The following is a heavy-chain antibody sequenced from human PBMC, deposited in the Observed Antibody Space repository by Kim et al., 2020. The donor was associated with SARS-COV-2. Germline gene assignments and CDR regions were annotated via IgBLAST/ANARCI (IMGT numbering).Heavy chain of an antibody. J-gene: IGHJ3*02. D-gene: IGHD6-19*01. V-gene: IGHV3-73*01. CDR3: TRVNPIAGGWYDALY. Sequence: GGSLRLSCAASGFIFSGHTMDWVRQASGKGLEWVGRIRSKANSYATAYAASVKNRFTISRDDSKNTPYLQMNSLKTEDTAVYYCTRVNPIAGGWYDALY. CDR1: GFIFSGHT. CDR2: IRSKANSYAT.